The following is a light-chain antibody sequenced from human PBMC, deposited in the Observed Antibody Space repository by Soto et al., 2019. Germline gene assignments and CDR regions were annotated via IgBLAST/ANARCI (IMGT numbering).Light chain of an antibody. V-gene: IGKV3-20*01. CDR2: GAS. CDR1: QSVSNNA. Sequence: EIMLTQSPGTLSLSPGERATLSCRASQSVSNNALAWFQQKPGQTPRLLIYGASNRATGIPDRFSGSGSGTAFTLTISRLEPEDFAVYYCQQYGSPPLTFGPGTTVDIK. J-gene: IGKJ3*01. CDR3: QQYGSPPLT.